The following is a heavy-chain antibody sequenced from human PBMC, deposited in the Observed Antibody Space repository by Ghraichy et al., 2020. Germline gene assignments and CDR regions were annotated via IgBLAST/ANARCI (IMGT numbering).Heavy chain of an antibody. CDR3: AKDPGYCSGGRCFPDAFDI. Sequence: LTCVASGLTFSSYRMSWVRQAPGKGPEWVSFIDSSSSYIYYTDSVKGRFTVSRDNTKNSLYLQMNSLRAEDTAMYYCAKDPGYCSGGRCFPDAFDIWGQGTMVTVSS. D-gene: IGHD2-15*01. CDR2: IDSSSSYI. V-gene: IGHV3-21*01. J-gene: IGHJ3*02. CDR1: GLTFSSYR.